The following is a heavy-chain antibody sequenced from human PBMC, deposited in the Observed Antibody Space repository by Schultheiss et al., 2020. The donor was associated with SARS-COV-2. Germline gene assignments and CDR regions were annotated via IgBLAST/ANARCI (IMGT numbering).Heavy chain of an antibody. V-gene: IGHV4-39*07. D-gene: IGHD3-10*01. Sequence: SETLSLTCTVSGYSISSSSYYWGWIRQPPGKGLEWIGSIYYSGSTYYNPSLKSRVTISVDTSKNQFSLKLSSVTAADTAVYYCVITMVRGVVDYWGQGTLVTVSS. CDR2: IYYSGST. J-gene: IGHJ4*02. CDR1: GYSISSSSYY. CDR3: VITMVRGVVDY.